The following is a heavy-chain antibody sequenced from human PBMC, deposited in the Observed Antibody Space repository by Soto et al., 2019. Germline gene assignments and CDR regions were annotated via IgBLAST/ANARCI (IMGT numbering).Heavy chain of an antibody. CDR3: ARYLSQLLSETLEAFDI. D-gene: IGHD2-2*01. J-gene: IGHJ3*02. CDR1: GYTFTSYY. CDR2: INPSGGST. Sequence: ASVKVSCKASGYTFTSYYMHWVRQAPGQGLEWMGIINPSGGSTSYAQKFQGRVTMTRDTSTSTVYMELSSLRSEDTAVYYCARYLSQLLSETLEAFDIWGQGTMVTVSS. V-gene: IGHV1-46*01.